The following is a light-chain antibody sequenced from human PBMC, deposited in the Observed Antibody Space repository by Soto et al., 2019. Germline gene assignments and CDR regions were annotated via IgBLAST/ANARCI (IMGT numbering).Light chain of an antibody. CDR2: DAS. V-gene: IGKV3-15*01. CDR1: QSVSGD. CDR3: QQYNNWPIT. J-gene: IGKJ5*01. Sequence: EIVLTQSPATLSVSPVERSTLSFRASQSVSGDLAWYHHKPGQAPRLLIYDASTRALDTPARFAGSGSGTEFTLTISSLQSEDFAVYFCQQYNNWPITFGQGTRLEIK.